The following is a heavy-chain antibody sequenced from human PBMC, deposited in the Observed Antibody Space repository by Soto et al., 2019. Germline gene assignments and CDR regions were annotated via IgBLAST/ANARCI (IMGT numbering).Heavy chain of an antibody. Sequence: GGSLRLSCAASGFTFSSYAMSWVRQAPGKGLEWVSAISGSGGSTYYADSVKGRFTISRDNSKNTLYLQINSLRAEDTAVYYCAKGGFVTMVRGVIIPPIPRLDYWGQGTLVTVSS. J-gene: IGHJ4*02. CDR3: AKGGFVTMVRGVIIPPIPRLDY. CDR2: ISGSGGST. D-gene: IGHD3-10*01. V-gene: IGHV3-23*01. CDR1: GFTFSSYA.